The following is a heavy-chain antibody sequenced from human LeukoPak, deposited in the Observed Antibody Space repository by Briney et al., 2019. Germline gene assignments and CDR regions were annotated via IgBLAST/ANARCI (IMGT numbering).Heavy chain of an antibody. J-gene: IGHJ4*02. CDR1: SITFTKAW. CDR3: ATSITTPGAFDI. Sequence: GGSLRLSCAASSITFTKAWMNWVRQAPGKGLEWVAPIVSETVGGRTDYAASVKGRFTISRDDSKSTLFLQMSSLKIEDTAVYYCATSITTPGAFDIWGQGVLVTVSS. V-gene: IGHV3-15*07. CDR2: IVSETVGGRT. D-gene: IGHD1-1*01.